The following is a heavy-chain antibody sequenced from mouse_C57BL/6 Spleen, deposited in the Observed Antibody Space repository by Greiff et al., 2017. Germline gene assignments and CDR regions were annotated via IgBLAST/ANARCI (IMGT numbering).Heavy chain of an antibody. CDR2: INPSNGGT. J-gene: IGHJ4*01. CDR3: AKGVNWDGAMDD. D-gene: IGHD4-1*01. Sequence: QVQLQQPGTELVKPGASVKLSCKASGYTFTSYWMHWVKQRPGQGLEWIGNINPSNGGTNYNEKFKSKATLTADKSSSTAYMQLSSLTAEDSAVYYCAKGVNWDGAMDDWGQGTSVTVSS. V-gene: IGHV1-53*01. CDR1: GYTFTSYW.